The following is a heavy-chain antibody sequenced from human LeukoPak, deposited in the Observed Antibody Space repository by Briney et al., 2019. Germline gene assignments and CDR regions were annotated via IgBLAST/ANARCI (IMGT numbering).Heavy chain of an antibody. CDR1: GGSISSYY. CDR3: ARDYYGSGSYIPFDY. D-gene: IGHD3-10*01. Sequence: SETLSLTCTVSGGSISSYYWSWIRPPPGKGLEWIGYIYYSGSTNYNPSLKSRVTISVDTSKNQFSLKLSSVTAADTAVYYCARDYYGSGSYIPFDYWGQGTLVTVSS. J-gene: IGHJ4*02. V-gene: IGHV4-59*01. CDR2: IYYSGST.